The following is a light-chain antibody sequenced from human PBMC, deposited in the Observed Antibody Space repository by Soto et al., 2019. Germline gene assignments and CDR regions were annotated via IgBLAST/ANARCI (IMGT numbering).Light chain of an antibody. CDR1: QSVRSN. J-gene: IGKJ1*01. CDR3: QQYGRSPTT. V-gene: IGKV3-20*01. Sequence: EIVLTQSPASLSLSPGERATLSCRASQSVRSNLAWYQQKPGQAPRLLIYDASSRATGIPDRFSGSGSGTDFTLTISRLEPEDFAVYYCQQYGRSPTTFGQGTKVDIK. CDR2: DAS.